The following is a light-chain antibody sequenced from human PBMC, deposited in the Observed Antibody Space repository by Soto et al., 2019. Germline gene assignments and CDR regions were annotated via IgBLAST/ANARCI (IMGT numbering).Light chain of an antibody. Sequence: SVLTQPPSVSGAPGQRVTISCTGSSSNIGAGYDVHWYHQLPGTAPKLLIYDNSNRPSGVPDRSSGSKSGTSASLAITGLQAEDEADYYCQSYDSSLSGSGVFGTGTKVTVL. J-gene: IGLJ1*01. CDR2: DNS. V-gene: IGLV1-40*01. CDR3: QSYDSSLSGSGV. CDR1: SSNIGAGYD.